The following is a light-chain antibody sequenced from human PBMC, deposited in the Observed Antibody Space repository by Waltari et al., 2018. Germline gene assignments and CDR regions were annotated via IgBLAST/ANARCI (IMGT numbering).Light chain of an antibody. CDR1: KLGDKY. J-gene: IGLJ1*01. V-gene: IGLV3-1*01. Sequence: SYELTQPPSVSVSPGQTASITCSGDKLGDKYAYWYQQKPGQSPVLVIYHDSKRPSGIPERFSGSKSGNTATLTISGTQGMDEADYYWQAWDSSTLYVFGTGTKVTVL. CDR2: HDS. CDR3: QAWDSSTLYV.